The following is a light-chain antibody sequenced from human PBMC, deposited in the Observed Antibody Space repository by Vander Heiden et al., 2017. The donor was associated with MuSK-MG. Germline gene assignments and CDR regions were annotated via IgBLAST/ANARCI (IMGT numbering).Light chain of an antibody. Sequence: AIQLTQSPSSLSASVGDRVTITCRASQGISSTLAWYQQKPGKAPELLIYDASSLQSGVPSRFSGSGSGTDFTLTISRLQPEDFATYYCQQVNSSPLSFGGGTKVEIK. CDR2: DAS. V-gene: IGKV1-13*02. CDR3: QQVNSSPLS. J-gene: IGKJ4*01. CDR1: QGISST.